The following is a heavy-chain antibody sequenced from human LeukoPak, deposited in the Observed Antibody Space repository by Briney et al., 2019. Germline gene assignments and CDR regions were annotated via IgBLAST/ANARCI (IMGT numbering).Heavy chain of an antibody. Sequence: GASVKVSCKASGYTFTSHTITWVRQAPGQGLEWMGWISAYNGNTNYALNLQGRVTLTTDTSTSTAYMELRSLRSDDTAVYYCARGPGDVGDYWGQGTLVTVSS. V-gene: IGHV1-18*01. CDR3: ARGPGDVGDY. D-gene: IGHD2-21*01. CDR2: ISAYNGNT. CDR1: GYTFTSHT. J-gene: IGHJ4*02.